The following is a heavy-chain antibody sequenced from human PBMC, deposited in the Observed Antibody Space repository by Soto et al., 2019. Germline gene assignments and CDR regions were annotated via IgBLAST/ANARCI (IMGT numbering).Heavy chain of an antibody. Sequence: GGSLRLSCAASGFTFSSYGMHWVRQAPGKGLEWVAVIWYDGSNKYYADSVKGRFTISRDNSKNTLYLQMNSLRAEDTAVYYCAKERRWLQFSYYGMDVWGQGTTVTVSS. CDR3: AKERRWLQFSYYGMDV. CDR1: GFTFSSYG. J-gene: IGHJ6*02. V-gene: IGHV3-33*06. CDR2: IWYDGSNK. D-gene: IGHD5-12*01.